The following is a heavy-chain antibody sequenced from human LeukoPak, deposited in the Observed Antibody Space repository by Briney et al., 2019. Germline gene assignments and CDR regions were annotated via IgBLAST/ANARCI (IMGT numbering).Heavy chain of an antibody. Sequence: EASVKVSCKASGGTFSSYAISWVRQAPGQELEWMGGIIPIFGTANYAQKFQGRVTITADKSTNTAYMELSSLRSEDTAVYYCAREDTAMGYSGIDYWGQGTLVTVSS. CDR2: IIPIFGTA. CDR1: GGTFSSYA. V-gene: IGHV1-69*06. J-gene: IGHJ4*02. D-gene: IGHD5-18*01. CDR3: AREDTAMGYSGIDY.